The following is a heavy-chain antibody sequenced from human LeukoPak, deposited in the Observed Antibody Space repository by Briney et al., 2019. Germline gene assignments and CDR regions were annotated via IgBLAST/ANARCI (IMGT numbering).Heavy chain of an antibody. CDR1: GGSFSGYY. D-gene: IGHD3-3*01. CDR2: INHSGST. J-gene: IGHJ6*02. V-gene: IGHV4-34*01. Sequence: SETLSLTCAVYGGSFSGYYWSWIRQPPGKGLEWIGEINHSGSTNYNPSLKSRVTISVDTSKNQFSLKLSSVTAADTAVYYCARGNYDFWSGYYTPGYYYGMDVWGQGTTVIVSS. CDR3: ARGNYDFWSGYYTPGYYYGMDV.